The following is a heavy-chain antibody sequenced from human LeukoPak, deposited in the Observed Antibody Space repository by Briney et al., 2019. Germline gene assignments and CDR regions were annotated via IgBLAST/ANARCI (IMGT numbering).Heavy chain of an antibody. D-gene: IGHD3-10*02. CDR1: EFTFSDYS. Sequence: PGGSLRLSCAASEFTFSDYSMNWVRQAPGKGLEWLASISSSSRYIYYADSVKGRFTISRDNAKNSLYLQMNSLRAEDTAVYYCAELGITMIGGVWGKGTTVTISS. J-gene: IGHJ6*04. CDR2: ISSSSRYI. V-gene: IGHV3-21*01. CDR3: AELGITMIGGV.